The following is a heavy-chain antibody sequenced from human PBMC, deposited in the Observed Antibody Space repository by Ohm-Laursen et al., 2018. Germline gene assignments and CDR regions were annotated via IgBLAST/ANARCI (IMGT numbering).Heavy chain of an antibody. D-gene: IGHD3-3*01. Sequence: GTLSLTCTVSGGSISSYYWSWIRQPAGKGLEWIGRIYTSGSTNYNPSLKSRVTMSVDTSKNQFSLKLSSVTAADTAVYYCARVNYDFWSGYSPGFDPWGQGTLVTVSS. CDR3: ARVNYDFWSGYSPGFDP. CDR2: IYTSGST. J-gene: IGHJ5*02. V-gene: IGHV4-4*07. CDR1: GGSISSYY.